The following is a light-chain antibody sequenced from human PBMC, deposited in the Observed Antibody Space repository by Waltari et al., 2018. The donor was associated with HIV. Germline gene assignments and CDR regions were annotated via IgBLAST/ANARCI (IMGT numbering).Light chain of an antibody. J-gene: IGLJ1*01. CDR1: SSNIATHY. Sequence: QSVFTQPPSVSAAPGQKVTIPCSGSSSNIATHYVSWYQQLPGTAPKPLIYDNNKRPSGIPDRFSGSKSGTSATLGITGLQTGDEADYYCGTWDSSLSAEVFGTGTKVTVL. CDR2: DNN. V-gene: IGLV1-51*01. CDR3: GTWDSSLSAEV.